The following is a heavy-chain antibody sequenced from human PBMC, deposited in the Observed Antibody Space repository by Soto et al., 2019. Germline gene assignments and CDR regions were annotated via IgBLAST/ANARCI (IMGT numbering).Heavy chain of an antibody. Sequence: SETLSLTCAVYGGSFSGYYWSWIRQPPGKGLEWIGEINHSGSTNYNPSLKSRVTISVDTSKNQFSLKLSSVTAADTAVYYCARGRHSYSKRPPLDPWGQGTLVTVSS. V-gene: IGHV4-34*01. CDR2: INHSGST. D-gene: IGHD4-4*01. CDR3: ARGRHSYSKRPPLDP. CDR1: GGSFSGYY. J-gene: IGHJ5*02.